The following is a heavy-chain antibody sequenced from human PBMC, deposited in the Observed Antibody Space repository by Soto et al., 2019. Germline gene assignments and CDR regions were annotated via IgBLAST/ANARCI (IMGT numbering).Heavy chain of an antibody. D-gene: IGHD3-22*01. CDR1: MPSICNYY. CDR2: VSYSGNI. V-gene: IGHV4-59*07. J-gene: IGHJ6*02. Sequence: SDHPSITCTVSMPSICNYYWTWLRQPPGKGLEWIGYVSYSGNINYSPSLKSRVTISVDTSKKQVSLNLNSVTAADSAVYFCARGIRMHGYYCLDVWGQGTTVT. CDR3: ARGIRMHGYYCLDV.